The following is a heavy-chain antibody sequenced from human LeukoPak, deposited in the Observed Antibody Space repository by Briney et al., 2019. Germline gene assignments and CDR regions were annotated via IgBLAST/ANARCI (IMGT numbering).Heavy chain of an antibody. CDR2: ISSSSSYI. D-gene: IGHD4-17*01. CDR3: ARTTVTDDSTFDY. Sequence: PGGSLRLSCAASGFTFSSYSMNWVRQAPGKGLEWVSSISSSSSYIYYADSVKGRFTISRDNAKNSLYLQMNSLRAEDTVVYYCARTTVTDDSTFDYWGQGTLVTVSS. J-gene: IGHJ4*02. CDR1: GFTFSSYS. V-gene: IGHV3-21*01.